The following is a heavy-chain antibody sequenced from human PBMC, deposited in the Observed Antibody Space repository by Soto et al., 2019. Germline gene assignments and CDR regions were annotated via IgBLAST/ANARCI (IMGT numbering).Heavy chain of an antibody. CDR3: ARDPPRSSSYAFDI. V-gene: IGHV1-2*02. CDR2: INPNSGGT. Sequence: ASVKVSCKASGYTFTGYYMHWVRQAPGQGLEWMGWINPNSGGTNYAQKFQGRVTMTRDTSISTAYMELSRLRSDDTAVYYCARDPPRSSSYAFDIWGQGTMVTVS. J-gene: IGHJ3*02. CDR1: GYTFTGYY. D-gene: IGHD6-6*01.